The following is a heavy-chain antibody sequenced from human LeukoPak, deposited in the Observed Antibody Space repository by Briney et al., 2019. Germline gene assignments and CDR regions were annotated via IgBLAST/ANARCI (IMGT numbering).Heavy chain of an antibody. CDR3: ARVVVPGWFDP. J-gene: IGHJ5*02. Sequence: SETLSLTCTVSGGSISNSNSYWGWIRQSPGKGLEWIANIYYSGSTYYNPSLKSRLTISVDTSKNQFSLKLSSVTAADTAVYYCARVVVPGWFDPWGQGNLVTVSP. D-gene: IGHD2-15*01. CDR2: IYYSGST. V-gene: IGHV4-39*07. CDR1: GGSISNSNSY.